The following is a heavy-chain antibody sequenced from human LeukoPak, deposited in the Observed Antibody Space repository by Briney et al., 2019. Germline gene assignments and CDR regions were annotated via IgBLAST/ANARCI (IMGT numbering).Heavy chain of an antibody. J-gene: IGHJ4*02. V-gene: IGHV3-23*01. CDR3: AKSGSRWGAFDY. CDR1: GFTFNSYS. CDR2: ISSTGLTT. Sequence: GGSLRLSCASAGFTFNSYSMNWVRQAPGKGLEWVSSISSTGLTTDYTDSVKGRFTLSRDNSKDTLYLKMNRLRAGDTAGYYCAKSGSRWGAFDYWGQGALVTVSS. D-gene: IGHD3-10*01.